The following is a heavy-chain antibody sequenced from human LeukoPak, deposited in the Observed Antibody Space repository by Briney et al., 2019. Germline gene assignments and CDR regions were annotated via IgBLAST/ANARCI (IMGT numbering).Heavy chain of an antibody. CDR2: ISGSGGST. Sequence: GGSLRLSCAASGFTFSNYAMSWVRQAPGKGLEWVSGISGSGGSTYYADSVKGRFTISRDNSKNTLYLQMNSLRAEDTAVYHCAKDSTGTSMLRGVYEYWGQGTLVTVSS. V-gene: IGHV3-23*01. CDR1: GFTFSNYA. CDR3: AKDSTGTSMLRGVYEY. J-gene: IGHJ4*02. D-gene: IGHD3-10*01.